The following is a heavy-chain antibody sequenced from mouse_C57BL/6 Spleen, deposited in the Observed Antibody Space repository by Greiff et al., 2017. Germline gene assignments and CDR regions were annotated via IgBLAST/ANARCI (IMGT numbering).Heavy chain of an antibody. CDR3: ARYDYEWFAY. CDR2: ISSGSSTI. Sequence: EVQLVESGGGLVKPGGSLKLSCAASGFTFSDYGMHWVRQAPEKGLEWVAYISSGSSTIYYADTVKGRFTISRDNAKNTLFLQMTSLRSEDTAMYYCARYDYEWFAYWGQGTLVTVSA. J-gene: IGHJ3*01. V-gene: IGHV5-17*01. D-gene: IGHD2-4*01. CDR1: GFTFSDYG.